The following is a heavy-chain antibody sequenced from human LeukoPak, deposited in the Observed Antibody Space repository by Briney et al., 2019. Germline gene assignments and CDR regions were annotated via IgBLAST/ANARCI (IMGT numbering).Heavy chain of an antibody. J-gene: IGHJ4*02. CDR2: IIGNGGDI. Sequence: GGSLRLSCAASGFTFNTYAMNWVRQAPGQGLEWVSVIIGNGGDIHYAGSVRGRFTISRDDSKNTLYLQMSSLRVEDTAVYYCAKDRIPDGRYSIDFWGPGTLVTVSS. D-gene: IGHD5-24*01. CDR1: GFTFNTYA. V-gene: IGHV3-23*01. CDR3: AKDRIPDGRYSIDF.